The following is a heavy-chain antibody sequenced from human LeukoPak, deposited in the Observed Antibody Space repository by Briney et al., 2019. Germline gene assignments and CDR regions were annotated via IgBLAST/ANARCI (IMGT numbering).Heavy chain of an antibody. CDR3: ARGDPYYHGSGSYSPYYFDY. D-gene: IGHD3-10*01. CDR2: INHSGST. J-gene: IGHJ4*02. V-gene: IGHV4-34*01. Sequence: GSLRLSCAASGFTVSSNYMSWVRQAPGKGLEWIGEINHSGSTNYNPSLKSRVTISIDTSKNQFSLKLSSVTAADTAVYYCARGDPYYHGSGSYSPYYFDYWGQGTLVTVSS. CDR1: GFTVSSNY.